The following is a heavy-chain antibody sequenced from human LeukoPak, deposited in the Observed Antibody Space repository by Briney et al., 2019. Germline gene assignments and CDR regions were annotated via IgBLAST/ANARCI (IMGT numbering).Heavy chain of an antibody. D-gene: IGHD3-10*01. CDR3: ARVPRPGGYYMDV. Sequence: PSETLSLTCTVSGGSISSYYWSWIRQPPGKGLEWIGYIYYSGSTNYNPSLKSRVTISVDTSKNQFSLKLSSVTAADTAVYYCARVPRPGGYYMDVWGKGTTVTVSS. CDR1: GGSISSYY. CDR2: IYYSGST. V-gene: IGHV4-59*08. J-gene: IGHJ6*03.